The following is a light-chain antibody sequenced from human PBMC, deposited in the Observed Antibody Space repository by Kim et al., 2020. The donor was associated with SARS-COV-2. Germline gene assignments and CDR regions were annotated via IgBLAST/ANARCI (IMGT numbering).Light chain of an antibody. CDR1: QTLTYT. J-gene: IGKJ1*01. CDR2: DAS. V-gene: IGKV3-15*01. Sequence: EIVMTQSPATLSVSPGERATLSCRASQTLTYTLAWYQQRPGQAPRLLIYDASTRATGIPTRFSGSGSGTEFTLTISSLQSEDFTVYYCQQYNKWPRTFGQGTKEDIK. CDR3: QQYNKWPRT.